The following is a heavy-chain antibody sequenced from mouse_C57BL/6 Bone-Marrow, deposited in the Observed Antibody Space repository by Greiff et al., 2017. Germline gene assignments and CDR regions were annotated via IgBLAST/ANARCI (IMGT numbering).Heavy chain of an antibody. CDR1: GYTFTDYY. D-gene: IGHD1-1*01. CDR2: IYPGSGNT. V-gene: IGHV1-76*01. CDR3: AREVYYYGSSWYFDV. J-gene: IGHJ1*03. Sequence: QVQLQQSGAELVRPGASVKLSCKASGYTFTDYYINWVKQRPGQGLEWIARIYPGSGNTYYNEKFKGKATLTAEKSSSTAYMQLSSLTSEDSAVYCCAREVYYYGSSWYFDVWGTGTTVTVSS.